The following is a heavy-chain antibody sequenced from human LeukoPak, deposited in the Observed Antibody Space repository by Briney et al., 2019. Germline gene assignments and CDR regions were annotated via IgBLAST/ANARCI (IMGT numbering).Heavy chain of an antibody. J-gene: IGHJ4*02. V-gene: IGHV3-7*01. CDR1: GFTFSSYW. Sequence: SGGSLRLSCAASGFTFSSYWMSWVRQAPGKGLEWVANIKQDGSEKYYVDSVKGRFTISRDNAKNSLYLQMNSLRAEDTAVYYCARGGGSYGSRSFDYWGQGTLVTVSS. D-gene: IGHD1-26*01. CDR3: ARGGGSYGSRSFDY. CDR2: IKQDGSEK.